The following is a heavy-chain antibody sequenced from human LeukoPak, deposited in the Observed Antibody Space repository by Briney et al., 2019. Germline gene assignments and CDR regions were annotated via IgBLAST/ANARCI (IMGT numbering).Heavy chain of an antibody. V-gene: IGHV1-69*13. Sequence: GASVKVSCKASGGTFSSYAISWVRQAPGQGLEWMGGIIPIFGTANYAQKFQGRVTITADESTSTAYMELSSLRSEDTAVYYCARARYYYDSSGYWYLDYWGQGTLSPSPQ. D-gene: IGHD3-22*01. CDR2: IIPIFGTA. CDR3: ARARYYYDSSGYWYLDY. J-gene: IGHJ4*02. CDR1: GGTFSSYA.